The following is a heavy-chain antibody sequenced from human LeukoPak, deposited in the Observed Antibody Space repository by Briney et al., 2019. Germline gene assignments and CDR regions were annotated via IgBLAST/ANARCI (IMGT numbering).Heavy chain of an antibody. Sequence: GGSLRLSCAASGFTFSSYSMDWVRQAPGKGLEWVSSISSSSSYIYYADSVKGRFTISRDNAKNSLYLQMNSLRAVDTAVYYCARGEVGATPSFDYWGQGTLVTVSS. CDR1: GFTFSSYS. CDR3: ARGEVGATPSFDY. D-gene: IGHD1-26*01. J-gene: IGHJ4*02. V-gene: IGHV3-21*01. CDR2: ISSSSSYI.